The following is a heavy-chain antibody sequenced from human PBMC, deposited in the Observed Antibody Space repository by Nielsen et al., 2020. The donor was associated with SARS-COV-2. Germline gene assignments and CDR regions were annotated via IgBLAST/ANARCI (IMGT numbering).Heavy chain of an antibody. CDR2: FSHSGTT. CDR1: SGSFSPNY. D-gene: IGHD2-15*01. CDR3: ARVPTLLKYYFDY. Sequence: GPLPLSCAVYSGSFSPNYWGWIRQPPGKGLEWIGEFSHSGTTNSDPSLRSRVAISVDTSKNQFSLKLSSLTAADTAVYYCARVPTLLKYYFDYWGQGALVTVSS. J-gene: IGHJ4*02. V-gene: IGHV4-34*01.